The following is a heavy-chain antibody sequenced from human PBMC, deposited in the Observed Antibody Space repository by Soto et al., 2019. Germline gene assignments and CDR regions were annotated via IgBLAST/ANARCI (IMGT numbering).Heavy chain of an antibody. Sequence: GESLKISCKGSGYSFTSYWISWVRQMPGKGLEWMGRIDPSDSYTNYSPSFQGHVTISADKSISTAYLQWSSLKASDTAMYYCARQRYDFWSGYPAAYSYGTDVCGQATTVTV. J-gene: IGHJ6*02. CDR3: ARQRYDFWSGYPAAYSYGTDV. CDR1: GYSFTSYW. V-gene: IGHV5-10-1*01. D-gene: IGHD3-3*01. CDR2: IDPSDSYT.